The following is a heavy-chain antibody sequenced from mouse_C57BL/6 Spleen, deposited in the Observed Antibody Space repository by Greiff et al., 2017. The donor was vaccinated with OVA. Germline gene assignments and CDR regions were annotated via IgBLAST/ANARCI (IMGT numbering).Heavy chain of an antibody. Sequence: VQLQESGPGMVKPSQSLSLTCTVTGYSITSGYDWHWIRHFPGNKLEWMGYISYSGSTNYNPYLKSRISITHDTSKNHFFLKLNSVTTEATATYSVSRGGGRGYFDYWGQGTTLTVSS. CDR2: ISYSGST. CDR3: SRGGGRGYFDY. CDR1: GYSITSGYD. V-gene: IGHV3-1*01. J-gene: IGHJ2*01. D-gene: IGHD3-1*01.